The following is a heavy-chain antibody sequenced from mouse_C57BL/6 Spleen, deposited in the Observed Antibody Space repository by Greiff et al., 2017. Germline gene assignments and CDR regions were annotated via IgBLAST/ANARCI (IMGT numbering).Heavy chain of an antibody. CDR2: INPSTGGI. V-gene: IGHV1-53*01. J-gene: IGHJ3*01. CDR1: GYTFTSYW. CDR3: ARWWFAY. Sequence: QVQLQQPGTELVKPGASVKLSCKASGYTFTSYWMHWVKQRPGQGLEWIGNINPSTGGINYNEKFKSKATMTVDKSSSSAYMQLSNLTSEDSAVYCWARWWFAYWGQGTLVTVSA.